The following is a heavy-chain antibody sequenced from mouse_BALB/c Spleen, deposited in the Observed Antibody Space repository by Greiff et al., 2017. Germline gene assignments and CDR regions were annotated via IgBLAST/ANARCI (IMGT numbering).Heavy chain of an antibody. CDR3: ARMVNYYAMDY. J-gene: IGHJ4*01. CDR1: GFTFSSYG. Sequence: EVQLVESGGDLVKPGGSLKLSCAASGFTFSSYGMSWVRQTPDKRLEWVATISSGGSYTYYPDSVKGRFTISRDNAKNTLYLQMSSLKSEDTAMYYCARMVNYYAMDYWGQGTSVTVSS. V-gene: IGHV5-6*01. D-gene: IGHD2-13*01. CDR2: ISSGGSYT.